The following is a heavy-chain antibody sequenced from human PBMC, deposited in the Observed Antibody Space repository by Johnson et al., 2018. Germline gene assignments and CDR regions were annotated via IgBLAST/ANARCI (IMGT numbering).Heavy chain of an antibody. V-gene: IGHV3-15*01. CDR3: TTAELGKAMVRGVISRTYCYYGMDV. CDR2: ITRKTDGGTT. Sequence: VQLVQSGGGLVKPGGSLRLSCAASGFTFSNAWMSWVRKAPGKGLEWVGRITRKTDGGTTDYAAPVKGRFTISRDVSKTTLYLQMNSLKTEDTAVYYCTTAELGKAMVRGVISRTYCYYGMDVWGQGTTVTVSS. CDR1: GFTFSNAW. J-gene: IGHJ6*02. D-gene: IGHD3-10*01.